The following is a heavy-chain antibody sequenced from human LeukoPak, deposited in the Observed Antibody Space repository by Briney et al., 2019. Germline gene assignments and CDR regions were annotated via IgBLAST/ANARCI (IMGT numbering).Heavy chain of an antibody. CDR3: ARGLSYRYYYYYMDV. D-gene: IGHD5-18*01. J-gene: IGHJ6*03. Sequence: GASVKVSCRASGYTFTSYGISWVRQAPGQGLEWMGWISAYNGNTNYAQKLQGRVTMTTDTSTSTAYMELRSLRPDDTAVYYCARGLSYRYYYYYMDVWGKGTTVTVSS. V-gene: IGHV1-18*01. CDR1: GYTFTSYG. CDR2: ISAYNGNT.